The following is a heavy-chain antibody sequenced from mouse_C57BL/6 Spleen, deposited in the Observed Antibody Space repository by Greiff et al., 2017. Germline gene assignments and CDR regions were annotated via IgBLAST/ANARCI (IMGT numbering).Heavy chain of an antibody. CDR2: IYPGSGNT. D-gene: IGHD1-1*01. J-gene: IGHJ4*01. Sequence: VQLQQSGAELVRPGASVKLSCKASGYTFTDYYINWVKQRPGQGLEWIARIYPGSGNTYYNEKFKGKATLTAEKSSSTTYMQLSSLTSEDSAVYFCARNYVPLYAMDYWGQGTSVTVSS. V-gene: IGHV1-76*01. CDR3: ARNYVPLYAMDY. CDR1: GYTFTDYY.